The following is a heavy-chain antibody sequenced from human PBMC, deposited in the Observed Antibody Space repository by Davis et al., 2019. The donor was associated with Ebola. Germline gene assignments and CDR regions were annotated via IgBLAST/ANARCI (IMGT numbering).Heavy chain of an antibody. D-gene: IGHD2-15*01. V-gene: IGHV4-38-2*02. J-gene: IGHJ4*01. CDR1: GYSISSDYY. CDR3: ARGLVVVAAYY. Sequence: MPSETLSLTCTVSGYSISSDYYWGWIRQPPGKGLEWIGSIYYTGSTYYNPSLKSRVTISVDTSKNQFSLKLSSVTAADTAVYYCARGLVVVAAYYWGQGTLVTVSS. CDR2: IYYTGST.